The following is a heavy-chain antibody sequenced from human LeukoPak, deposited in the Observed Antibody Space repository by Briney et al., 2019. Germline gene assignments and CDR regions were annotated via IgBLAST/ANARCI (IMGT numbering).Heavy chain of an antibody. CDR1: GFTVSSNY. Sequence: GGSLRLSCAASGFTVSSNYMSWVRQGPGKGLEWVSVIYSGGSTCYADSVKGGFTISRDNSKNTLYFQMNSLRAEDTAVYYCARDAEGIDSFDIWGQARMVTVSA. V-gene: IGHV3-66*01. J-gene: IGHJ3*02. CDR2: IYSGGST. CDR3: ARDAEGIDSFDI.